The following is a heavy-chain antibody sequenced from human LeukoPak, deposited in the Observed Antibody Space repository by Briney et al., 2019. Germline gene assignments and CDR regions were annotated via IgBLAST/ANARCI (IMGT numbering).Heavy chain of an antibody. CDR1: GYTFTAYY. Sequence: ASVKVSCKASGYTFTAYYMHWVRQAPGQGLEWMGWINPNSGVTNYAQKFQGRVTMTRDTSISTAYMDLSRLRSDDTAVYYCARDCTNGVCRDAFDIWGQGTMVTVSS. V-gene: IGHV1-2*02. CDR2: INPNSGVT. CDR3: ARDCTNGVCRDAFDI. J-gene: IGHJ3*02. D-gene: IGHD2-8*01.